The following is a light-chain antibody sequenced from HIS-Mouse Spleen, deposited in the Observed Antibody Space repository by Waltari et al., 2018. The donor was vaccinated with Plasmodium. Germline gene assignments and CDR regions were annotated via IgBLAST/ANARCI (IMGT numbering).Light chain of an antibody. V-gene: IGKV3-15*01. CDR2: GAS. CDR1: QSVSSN. CDR3: QQYNNWSFT. J-gene: IGKJ3*01. Sequence: EIVMTQSPAPLSVSPGERAPLSCRASQSVSSNFAWYQQKPGQAPRLLIYGASTRATGIPARFSGSGSGTEFTLTISSLQSEDFAVYYCQQYNNWSFTFGPGTKVDIK.